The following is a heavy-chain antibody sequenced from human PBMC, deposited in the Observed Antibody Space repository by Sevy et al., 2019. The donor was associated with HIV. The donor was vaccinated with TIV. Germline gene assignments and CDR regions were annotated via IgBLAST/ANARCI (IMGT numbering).Heavy chain of an antibody. D-gene: IGHD3-22*01. J-gene: IGHJ4*02. CDR2: IYYSGST. CDR3: ARGPYYYDSSGYYYVDY. CDR1: GGSVSSGSYY. V-gene: IGHV4-61*01. Sequence: SETLSLTCTVSGGSVSSGSYYWSWIRQPPGKGLEWIGYIYYSGSTNYNPSLKSRVTISVDTSKNQFSLKLSSVTAVDTAVYYCARGPYYYDSSGYYYVDYWGQGTLVTVSS.